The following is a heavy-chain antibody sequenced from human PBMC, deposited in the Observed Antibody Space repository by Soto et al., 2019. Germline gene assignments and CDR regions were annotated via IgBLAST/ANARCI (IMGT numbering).Heavy chain of an antibody. D-gene: IGHD1-1*01. CDR2: VIPIIGEG. CDR1: GGTFSSQT. Sequence: QVQLVQSGAEVKEPGSSVKVSCKVSGGTFSSQTINWVRQVPGQGLEWLGSVIPIIGEGKYAQSFLGRVTIPGDRSTSTAYRDLSSLRSEDTAVYYCASPAVNDLDADSSAFDIWGQGTMVTVSS. CDR3: ASPAVNDLDADSSAFDI. J-gene: IGHJ3*02. V-gene: IGHV1-69*02.